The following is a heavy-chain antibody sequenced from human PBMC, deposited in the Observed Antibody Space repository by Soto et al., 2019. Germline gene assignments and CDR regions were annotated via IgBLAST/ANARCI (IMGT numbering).Heavy chain of an antibody. V-gene: IGHV3-30*18. Sequence: GGSLRLSYAASGCTFSSYGMHWVRQAPGKGLEWVAVISYDGSNKYYADSVKGRFTISRDNSKNTLYLQMNSLRAEDTAVYYCAKPGSPGRYNWFDPWGQGTLVTVSS. CDR3: AKPGSPGRYNWFDP. CDR2: ISYDGSNK. D-gene: IGHD3-10*01. J-gene: IGHJ5*02. CDR1: GCTFSSYG.